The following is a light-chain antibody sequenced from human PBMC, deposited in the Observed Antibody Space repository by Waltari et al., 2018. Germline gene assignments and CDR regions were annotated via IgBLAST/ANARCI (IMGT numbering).Light chain of an antibody. CDR3: MPGTLWPPYT. V-gene: IGKV2-30*01. CDR1: QSLVYSDGHTY. CDR2: LVS. Sequence: DVVVTQSPPSLSVTLGQPASISCGSSQSLVYSDGHTYLNWFQQRPGQSPRRLIYLVSNRDAVVPDRFSASGSGTDFRLKMSSVEAEDVGVYYCMPGTLWPPYTFGQGTNLEIK. J-gene: IGKJ2*01.